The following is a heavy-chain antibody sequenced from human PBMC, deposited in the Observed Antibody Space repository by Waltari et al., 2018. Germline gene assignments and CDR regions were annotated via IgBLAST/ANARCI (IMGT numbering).Heavy chain of an antibody. V-gene: IGHV3-48*01. CDR2: ISSSSSTI. CDR3: ARGEWELLG. D-gene: IGHD1-26*01. CDR1: GFTFSSYS. Sequence: EVQLVESGGGLVQPGGSLRLSCAASGFTFSSYSMNWVRQAPGKGLEWVSYISSSSSTIYYADAVKGRFTISRDNAKNSLYLQMNSRRAEDTAVYYCARGEWELLGWGQGTLVTVSS. J-gene: IGHJ4*02.